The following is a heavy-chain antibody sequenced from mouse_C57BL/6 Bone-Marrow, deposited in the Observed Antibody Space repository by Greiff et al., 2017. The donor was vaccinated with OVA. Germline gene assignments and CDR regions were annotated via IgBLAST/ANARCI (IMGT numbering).Heavy chain of an antibody. CDR3: AIYAGSSPDAMDY. CDR2: IHPSDSDT. J-gene: IGHJ4*01. CDR1: GYTFTSYW. Sequence: QVQLQQPGAELVKPGASVKVSCKASGYTFTSYWMHWVKQRPGQGLEWIGRIHPSDSDTNYNQKFKGKATLTVDKSSSTAYMQLSSLTSEDSAVYYCAIYAGSSPDAMDYWGQGTSVTVSS. D-gene: IGHD1-1*01. V-gene: IGHV1-74*01.